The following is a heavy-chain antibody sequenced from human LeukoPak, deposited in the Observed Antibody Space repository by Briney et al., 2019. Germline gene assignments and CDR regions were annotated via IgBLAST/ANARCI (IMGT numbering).Heavy chain of an antibody. V-gene: IGHV3-15*01. Sequence: GGSLRLSCAASGFTFSNAWMSWVRQAPGKGLEWVGRIKSKTDGGTTDYAAPVRGRFTISRDDSKNTLYLQMNSLKTEDTAVYYCTTEDIVVVPAATYWGQGTLVTVSS. J-gene: IGHJ4*02. D-gene: IGHD2-2*01. CDR1: GFTFSNAW. CDR3: TTEDIVVVPAATY. CDR2: IKSKTDGGTT.